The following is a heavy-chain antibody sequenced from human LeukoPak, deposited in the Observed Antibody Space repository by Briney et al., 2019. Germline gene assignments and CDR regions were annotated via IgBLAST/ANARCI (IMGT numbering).Heavy chain of an antibody. V-gene: IGHV1-2*02. CDR1: GYTLTGYY. CDR2: SNPNSGGT. J-gene: IGHJ4*02. Sequence: ASVEVSCKASGYTLTGYYMHWVRQAPGQGLEWMGWSNPNSGGTNYAQKFQGRVTMTRDTSISTAYMELSRLRSDDTAVYYCARGSVGATLRRDYWGQGTLVTVSS. D-gene: IGHD1-26*01. CDR3: ARGSVGATLRRDY.